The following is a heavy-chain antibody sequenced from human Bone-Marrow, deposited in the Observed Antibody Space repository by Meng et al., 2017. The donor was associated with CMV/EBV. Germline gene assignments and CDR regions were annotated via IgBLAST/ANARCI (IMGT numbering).Heavy chain of an antibody. CDR1: GGSMSSGDYY. D-gene: IGHD2-15*01. J-gene: IGHJ4*02. CDR2: IYYSGST. CDR3: ARDRGYCSGGSCYFSYFDY. Sequence: SETLSLTCTVSGGSMSSGDYYWSWIRQPPGKGLEWIGYIYYSGSTYYNPSLKSRVTISVDTSKNQFSLKLSSVTTADTAVYYCARDRGYCSGGSCYFSYFDYWGQGTLVTVSS. V-gene: IGHV4-30-4*08.